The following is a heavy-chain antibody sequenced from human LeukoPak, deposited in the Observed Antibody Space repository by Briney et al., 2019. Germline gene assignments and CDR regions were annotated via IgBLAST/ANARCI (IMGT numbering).Heavy chain of an antibody. CDR1: GFTFSSYW. Sequence: GGALSLSCAASGFTFSSYWMRGVRQAPGKGLVWVSRINSDGSSTNYADSVKGRFTISRDNAKNTPYLQMNSLRAEDTAVYYCASWRVATWDWGQGTLVTVSS. D-gene: IGHD3-3*01. CDR2: INSDGSST. J-gene: IGHJ4*02. V-gene: IGHV3-74*01. CDR3: ASWRVATWD.